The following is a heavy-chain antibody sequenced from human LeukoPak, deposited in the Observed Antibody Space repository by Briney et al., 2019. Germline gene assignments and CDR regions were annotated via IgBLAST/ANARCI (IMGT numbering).Heavy chain of an antibody. V-gene: IGHV3-23*01. CDR3: AREGGSYPNWFDP. Sequence: GGSLRLSCAASGFTFSSYAMSWVRQAPGKGLEWVSAISGSGGSTYYADSVKGRFTISRDNAKNSLYLQMNSLRAEDTAVYYCAREGGSYPNWFDPWGQGTLVTVSS. J-gene: IGHJ5*02. CDR1: GFTFSSYA. CDR2: ISGSGGST. D-gene: IGHD1-26*01.